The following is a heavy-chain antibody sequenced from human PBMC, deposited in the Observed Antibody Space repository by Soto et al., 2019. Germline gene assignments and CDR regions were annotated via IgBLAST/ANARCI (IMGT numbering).Heavy chain of an antibody. CDR3: ATGGGSSWSRGWFDP. CDR2: IYYSGST. D-gene: IGHD6-13*01. Sequence: PSETLSLTCTVSGGSIASSRYYWGWVRQSPGKGLEWIESIYYSGSTHYNPSLKSRVTVSVDTSKNQFSLKLTSVTAADTAVYYCATGGGSSWSRGWFDPWGQGTLVTVSS. V-gene: IGHV4-39*01. CDR1: GGSIASSRYY. J-gene: IGHJ5*02.